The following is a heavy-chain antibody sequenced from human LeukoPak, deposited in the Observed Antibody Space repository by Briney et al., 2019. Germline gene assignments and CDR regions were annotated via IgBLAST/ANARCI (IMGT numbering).Heavy chain of an antibody. J-gene: IGHJ4*02. D-gene: IGHD1-26*01. Sequence: ASVKVSCKASGYTFINYYMHWVRQAPGQGLEWMGTINPSGGSTSYAQKFQGRVTMTRDTSTSTVYMELSSLRSEDTAVYYCARAKGATPHFDYWGQGTLVTVSS. CDR2: INPSGGST. V-gene: IGHV1-46*01. CDR3: ARAKGATPHFDY. CDR1: GYTFINYY.